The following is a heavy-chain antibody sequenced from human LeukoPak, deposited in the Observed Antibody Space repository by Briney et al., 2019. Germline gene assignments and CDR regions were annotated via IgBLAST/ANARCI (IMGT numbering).Heavy chain of an antibody. Sequence: SETLSLTCAVSGGSISSGGYSWSWIRQPPGKGLEWIGYMYHSGSAYYNPSLKSRVTISVDRSKNQFSLKLSSVTAADTAVYYCAARVLPYYYGSGSYYSFVYWGQGTLVTVSS. CDR2: MYHSGSA. CDR1: GGSISSGGYS. CDR3: AARVLPYYYGSGSYYSFVY. D-gene: IGHD3-10*01. V-gene: IGHV4-30-2*01. J-gene: IGHJ4*02.